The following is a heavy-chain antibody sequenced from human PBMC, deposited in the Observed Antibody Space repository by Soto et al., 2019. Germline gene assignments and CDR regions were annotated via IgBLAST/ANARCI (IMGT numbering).Heavy chain of an antibody. J-gene: IGHJ4*02. Sequence: PSETLSLTCAVSGGSISSGGYSWSWIRQPPGKGLEWIGYIYLSGSTYYNPSLKSRVTISVDRSKNQFSLKLSSVTAADTAVYYCARGDDGYDYFDYWGQGTLVTVSS. D-gene: IGHD5-18*01. V-gene: IGHV4-30-2*01. CDR3: ARGDDGYDYFDY. CDR1: GGSISSGGYS. CDR2: IYLSGST.